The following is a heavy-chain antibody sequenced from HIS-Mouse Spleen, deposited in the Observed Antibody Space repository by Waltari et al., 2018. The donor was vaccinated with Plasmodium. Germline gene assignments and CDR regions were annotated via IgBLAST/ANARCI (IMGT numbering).Heavy chain of an antibody. CDR1: GFTFSSYS. D-gene: IGHD3-9*01. J-gene: IGHJ2*01. CDR2: ISSSSSYI. V-gene: IGHV3-21*01. Sequence: EVQLVESGGGLVKPGGSLRLFCAASGFTFSSYSLTWVRQAPGKGLEWVSSISSSSSYIYYADSVKGRFTISRDNAKNSLYLQMNSLRAEDTAVYYCAREDILTAYYNDYWYFDLWGRGTLVTVSS. CDR3: AREDILTAYYNDYWYFDL.